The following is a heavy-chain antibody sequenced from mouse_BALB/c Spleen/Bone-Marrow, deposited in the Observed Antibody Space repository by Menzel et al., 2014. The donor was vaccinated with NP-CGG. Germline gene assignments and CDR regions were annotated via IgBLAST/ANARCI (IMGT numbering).Heavy chain of an antibody. CDR3: ARCLTGKSAKDY. J-gene: IGHJ4*01. CDR2: INPGSGGT. V-gene: IGHV1-54*01. D-gene: IGHD4-1*01. CDR1: GYAFTNYL. Sequence: QVQLQQSGAELVRPGTSVKVSCKASGYAFTNYLIEWVKQRPGQGLEWIGVINPGSGGTNYNEKFKAKATLTADKSSSTAYMQLSSVTSDDSAVYYCARCLTGKSAKDYGGQGTSVTVSS.